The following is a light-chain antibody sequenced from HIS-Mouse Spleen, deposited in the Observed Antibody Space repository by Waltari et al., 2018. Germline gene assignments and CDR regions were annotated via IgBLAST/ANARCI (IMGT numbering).Light chain of an antibody. J-gene: IGLJ2*01. V-gene: IGLV2-14*03. CDR3: SSYTSSSFNVV. CDR2: DVS. CDR1: SSYVGGYNY. Sequence: QSALTQPASVSGSPGPSITISCTGTSSYVGGYNYASWYQQHPGKAPKLMIYDVSNRPSGVSNRFSGSKSGNTASLTISGLQAEDEADYYCSSYTSSSFNVVFGGGTKLTVL.